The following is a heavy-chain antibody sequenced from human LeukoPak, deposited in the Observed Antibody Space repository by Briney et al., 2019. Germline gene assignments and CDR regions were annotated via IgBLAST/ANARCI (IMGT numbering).Heavy chain of an antibody. V-gene: IGHV4-38-2*02. J-gene: IGHJ4*02. CDR2: LYYSEST. CDR3: ARGVADSSGYYGEDF. Sequence: PSETLSLTCIVSGYSISSGYDWAWIRQPPGKGLEWIGSLYYSESTYSNPSLKSRVTISADTSKNQFSLKLSSVTAADTAVYYCARGVADSSGYYGEDFWGQGTLVTVSS. CDR1: GYSISSGYD. D-gene: IGHD3-22*01.